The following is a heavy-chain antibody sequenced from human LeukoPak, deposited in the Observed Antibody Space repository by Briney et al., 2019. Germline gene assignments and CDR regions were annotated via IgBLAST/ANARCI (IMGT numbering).Heavy chain of an antibody. V-gene: IGHV3-30*04. CDR3: ARDPLPDAFDI. CDR1: GFTFSNYA. CDR2: ISYDGSNK. J-gene: IGHJ3*02. Sequence: PGGSLRLSCAASGFTFSNYAMHWVRQAPGKGLEWVAVISYDGSNKYYADSVKGRFTISRDNAKNSLYLQMNSLRAEDTAVYYCARDPLPDAFDIWGQGTMVTVSS.